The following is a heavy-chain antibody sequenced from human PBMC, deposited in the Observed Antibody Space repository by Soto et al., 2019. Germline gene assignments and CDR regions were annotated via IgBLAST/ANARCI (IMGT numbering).Heavy chain of an antibody. J-gene: IGHJ5*02. D-gene: IGHD4-4*01. CDR3: ARWTTVTDKWFDP. V-gene: IGHV3-30-3*01. Sequence: QVQLVESGGGVVQPGRSLRLSCAASEFTFNNYAMHWVRQAPGKVLEWVAVISYDGSIKYYADSVKGRFTISRDNSKNTLYLQINSLRAEDTAVYYWARWTTVTDKWFDPCCQGTLVTVSS. CDR1: EFTFNNYA. CDR2: ISYDGSIK.